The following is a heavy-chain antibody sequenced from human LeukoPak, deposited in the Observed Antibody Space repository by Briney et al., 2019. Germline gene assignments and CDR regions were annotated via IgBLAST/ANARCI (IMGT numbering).Heavy chain of an antibody. CDR1: GFTFSSYW. CDR3: ARERCGSCYSYYYYYYMDV. V-gene: IGHV3-7*01. Sequence: PGGSLRLSCAASGFTFSSYWMSWVRQAPGKWLEWVANIKQDGSEKYYVDSVKGRFTISRDNAKNSLYLQMNSLRAEDTAVYYCARERCGSCYSYYYYYYMDVWGKGTTVTVSS. J-gene: IGHJ6*03. CDR2: IKQDGSEK. D-gene: IGHD2-15*01.